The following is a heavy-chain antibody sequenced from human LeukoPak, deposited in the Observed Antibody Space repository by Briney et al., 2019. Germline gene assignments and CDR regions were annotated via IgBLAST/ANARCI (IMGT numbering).Heavy chain of an antibody. CDR1: GFTFSSYA. J-gene: IGHJ4*02. V-gene: IGHV3-30*01. Sequence: GGSLRLSCAASGFTFSSYAMHWVRQAPGKGLEWVAVISYDGSNKYYADSVKGRFTISRDNSQNTVFLQMNSLRPEDTAVYYCARDAQSGAHSDFDYWGQGTLVAVSS. CDR3: ARDAQSGAHSDFDY. D-gene: IGHD1-26*01. CDR2: ISYDGSNK.